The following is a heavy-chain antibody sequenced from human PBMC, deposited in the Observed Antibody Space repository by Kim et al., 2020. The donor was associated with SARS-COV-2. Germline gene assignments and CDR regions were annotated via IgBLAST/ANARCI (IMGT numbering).Heavy chain of an antibody. V-gene: IGHV3-23*01. D-gene: IGHD3-3*01. CDR1: GFTFSSYV. Sequence: GGSLRLSCAASGFTFSSYVMSWVRQAPGKGLEWVSGISGSGGSTYYADSVKGRFTISRDKSKNTLYLQMNSLRAEDTAVYYCAKCYGNTIFGVVIIPYDGLDIWGQGTMVTVSS. CDR3: AKCYGNTIFGVVIIPYDGLDI. CDR2: ISGSGGST. J-gene: IGHJ3*02.